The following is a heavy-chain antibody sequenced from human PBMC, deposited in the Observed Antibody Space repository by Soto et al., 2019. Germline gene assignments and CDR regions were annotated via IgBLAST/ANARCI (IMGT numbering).Heavy chain of an antibody. D-gene: IGHD6-19*01. CDR1: GGSISSSNW. Sequence: QVQLQESGPGLVKPSGTLSLTCAVSGGSISSSNWWSWVRQPPGKGLEWIGEIYHSGSTNYNPSLKCRETISVDKSKNQYSLKLSYVSAADTAVYYCAFKQWLDGQVGYRGQGTLDTVSS. J-gene: IGHJ4*02. V-gene: IGHV4-4*02. CDR2: IYHSGST. CDR3: AFKQWLDGQVGY.